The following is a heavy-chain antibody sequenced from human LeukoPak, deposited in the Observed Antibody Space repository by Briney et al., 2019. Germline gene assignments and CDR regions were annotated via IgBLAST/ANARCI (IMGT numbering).Heavy chain of an antibody. CDR3: ARSLYYGSDSFDI. V-gene: IGHV4-59*01. J-gene: IGHJ3*02. D-gene: IGHD3-10*01. Sequence: SETLSLTCTVSGGSISSYYWNWIRQPPGKGLEWIGYIYYSGSTNYNPSLKSRVTISVDTSKNQFSLKLSSVTAADTAVYYCARSLYYGSDSFDIWGQGTMVSVSS. CDR2: IYYSGST. CDR1: GGSISSYY.